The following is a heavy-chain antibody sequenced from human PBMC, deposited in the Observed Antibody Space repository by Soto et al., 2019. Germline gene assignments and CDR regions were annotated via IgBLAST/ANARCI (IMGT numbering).Heavy chain of an antibody. D-gene: IGHD3-3*01. V-gene: IGHV1-58*01. CDR1: GFTFTSSA. Sequence: ASVKVSCKASGFTFTSSAVQWVRQARGPRLAWIGWIVVGSGNTNYAQKFQERVTITRGMSTSTAYTELSSLRSEDKAVYYCAAVTKDDRGIAIFGVVIIPSEDGMDVWGQGTTVTVSS. CDR3: AAVTKDDRGIAIFGVVIIPSEDGMDV. J-gene: IGHJ6*02. CDR2: IVVGSGNT.